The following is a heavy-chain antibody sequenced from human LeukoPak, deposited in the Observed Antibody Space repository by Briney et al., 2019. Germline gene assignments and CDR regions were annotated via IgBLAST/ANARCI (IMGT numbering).Heavy chain of an antibody. J-gene: IGHJ4*02. D-gene: IGHD6-19*01. CDR2: ISGSGGST. Sequence: GRSLRLSGAASGLTSSSHGMSWVRQAPGKGLELVSAISGSGGSTYYADSVKGRFTISRDNSKNTLYLQMNSPRAEDTAVYYCAKGPSSGWYRYWGQGTLVTVSS. CDR1: GLTSSSHG. CDR3: AKGPSSGWYRY. V-gene: IGHV3-23*01.